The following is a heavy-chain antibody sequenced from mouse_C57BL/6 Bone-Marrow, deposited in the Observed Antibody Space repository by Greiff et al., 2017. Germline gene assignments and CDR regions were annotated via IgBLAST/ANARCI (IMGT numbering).Heavy chain of an antibody. CDR1: GYTFTSYW. D-gene: IGHD2-5*01. V-gene: IGHV1-64*01. Sequence: QVQLQQPGAELVKPGASVKLSCKASGYTFTSYWMHWVKQRPGQGLEWIGMIHPNSGSTNYNEKFKSKATLTVDTSSSTAYMQLSSLTSEDSAVYYCASSKSHSNYDYWGQGTTLTVSS. J-gene: IGHJ2*01. CDR3: ASSKSHSNYDY. CDR2: IHPNSGST.